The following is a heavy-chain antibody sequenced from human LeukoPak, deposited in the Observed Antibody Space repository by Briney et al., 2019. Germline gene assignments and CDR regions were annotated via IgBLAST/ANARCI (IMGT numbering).Heavy chain of an antibody. D-gene: IGHD1/OR15-1a*01. CDR3: TRSITGITAHFDY. CDR1: GFTFSGST. CDR2: IRSKANSYAT. Sequence: GGSLRLSCAASGFTFSGSTMHWVRQASGKGLEWVCRIRSKANSYATAYAASVAGRFTICRGDSKNTAYLQMNSLKTKDTAMYYCTRSITGITAHFDYWGQGTLVTVSS. J-gene: IGHJ4*02. V-gene: IGHV3-73*01.